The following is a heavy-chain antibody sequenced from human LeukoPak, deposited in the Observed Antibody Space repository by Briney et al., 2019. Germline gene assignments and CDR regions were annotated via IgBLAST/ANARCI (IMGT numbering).Heavy chain of an antibody. D-gene: IGHD3-9*01. CDR3: ATGYDILTGYYLRMFDY. J-gene: IGHJ4*02. Sequence: GGSLRLSCEASGFAFRTYAFHWVRQAPGKGLEWVAVISYDGSNKYYADSVKGRFTISRDNSKNTLYLQMNSLRAEDTAVYYCATGYDILTGYYLRMFDYWGQGTLVTVSS. V-gene: IGHV3-30*01. CDR2: ISYDGSNK. CDR1: GFAFRTYA.